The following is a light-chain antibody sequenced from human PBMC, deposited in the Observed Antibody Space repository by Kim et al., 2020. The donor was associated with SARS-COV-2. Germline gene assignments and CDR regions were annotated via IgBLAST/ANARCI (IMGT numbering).Light chain of an antibody. CDR3: SSYAGNNNLI. J-gene: IGLJ2*01. V-gene: IGLV2-8*01. Sequence: GQSVTISGTGRSSDVGGYNYVSWYQQHPGRAPKLMIYEVNKRPSGVPDRFSGSKSGNTASLTVSGLQAEDEADYYCSSYAGNNNLIFGGGTKVTVL. CDR2: EVN. CDR1: SSDVGGYNY.